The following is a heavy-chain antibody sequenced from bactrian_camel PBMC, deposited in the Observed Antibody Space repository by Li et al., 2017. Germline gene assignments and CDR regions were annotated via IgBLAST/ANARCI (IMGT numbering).Heavy chain of an antibody. CDR3: AADLGWCGSRPLQREFRN. Sequence: QLVESGGGSVQTGGSLTLSCAASGSGYISGTACMGWFRQVPGKEREGVAAIAPATGTTFYSDSVKGRFTISHVNANNTLHLQMNNLKPEDTAVYYCAADLGWCGSRPLQREFRNWGQGTQVTVS. CDR1: GSGYISGTAC. V-gene: IGHV3-3*01. J-gene: IGHJ4*01. CDR2: IAPATGTT. D-gene: IGHD3*01.